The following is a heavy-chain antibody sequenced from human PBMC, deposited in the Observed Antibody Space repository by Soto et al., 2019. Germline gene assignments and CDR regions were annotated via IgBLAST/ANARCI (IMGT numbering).Heavy chain of an antibody. J-gene: IGHJ4*02. V-gene: IGHV4-59*01. Sequence: PSETLSLTCTFSGGSISSYYWSWIRQPPGKGLEWIGYIYYSGSTNYNPSLKSRVTISVDTSKNQFSLKLSSVTAADTAVYYCARARTTLLSDYWGQGTLVTVSS. CDR2: IYYSGST. CDR3: ARARTTLLSDY. D-gene: IGHD1-7*01. CDR1: GGSISSYY.